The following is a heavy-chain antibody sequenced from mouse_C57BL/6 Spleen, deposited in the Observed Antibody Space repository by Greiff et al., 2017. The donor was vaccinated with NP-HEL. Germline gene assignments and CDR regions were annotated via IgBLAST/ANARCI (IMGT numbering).Heavy chain of an antibody. J-gene: IGHJ3*01. V-gene: IGHV14-4*01. CDR2: IDPENGDT. CDR1: GFNIKDDY. CDR3: TYYSNSFAY. Sequence: EVQLVESGAELVRPGASVKLSCTASGFNIKDDYMHWVKQRPEQGLEWIGWIDPENGDTEYASKFQGKATITADTSSNTAYLQLSSLTSEDTAVYYCTYYSNSFAYWGQGTLVTVSA. D-gene: IGHD2-5*01.